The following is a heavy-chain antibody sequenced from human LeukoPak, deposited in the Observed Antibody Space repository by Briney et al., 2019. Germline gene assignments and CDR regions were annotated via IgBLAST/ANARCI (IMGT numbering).Heavy chain of an antibody. CDR3: ARDPKSQLLLDY. Sequence: ASVKVSCKSSGFTFTGEYIHWVRQAPGQGLECMGWINPYSGAINYAQKFQGRVTLPRDTSISTAYMELSRLTSGDTAVYYWARDPKSQLLLDYWGQGTPVTVS. CDR2: INPYSGAI. J-gene: IGHJ4*02. D-gene: IGHD2-2*01. CDR1: GFTFTGEY. V-gene: IGHV1-2*02.